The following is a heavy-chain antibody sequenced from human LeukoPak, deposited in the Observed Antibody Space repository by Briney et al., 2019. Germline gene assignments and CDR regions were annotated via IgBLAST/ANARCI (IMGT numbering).Heavy chain of an antibody. V-gene: IGHV3-23*01. CDR1: GFTFSSYS. CDR2: IGGSGTTT. Sequence: GGSLRLSCAASGFTFSSYSMSWVRQAPGKGLEWVSVIGGSGTTTIYADSVKGRYTISRDNSKNTVFLHMSGLRAEDTAVYYCARKESGQRPLDHWGQGTLVPVSS. D-gene: IGHD1-1*01. J-gene: IGHJ4*02. CDR3: ARKESGQRPLDH.